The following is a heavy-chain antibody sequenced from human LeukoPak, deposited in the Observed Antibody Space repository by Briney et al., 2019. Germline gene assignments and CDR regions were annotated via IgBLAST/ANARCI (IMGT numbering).Heavy chain of an antibody. CDR2: IYYSGST. CDR1: GGSISSGGYY. Sequence: SETLSLTCTVSGGSISSGGYYWSWIRQHPGKGLEWIGYIYYSGSTYYNPSLKSRVTISVDTSKNQFSLKLSSVTAADTAVYYCAGDYCGGDCYSPWFDPWGQGTLVTVSS. J-gene: IGHJ5*02. CDR3: AGDYCGGDCYSPWFDP. V-gene: IGHV4-31*03. D-gene: IGHD2-21*02.